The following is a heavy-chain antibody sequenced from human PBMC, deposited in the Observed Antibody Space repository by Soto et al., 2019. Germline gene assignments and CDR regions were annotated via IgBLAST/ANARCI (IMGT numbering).Heavy chain of an antibody. Sequence: SETLSLTCTVSGGSISSYYWSWIRQPPGKGLEWIGYIYYSGSTNYNPSLKSRVTISVDTSKNQFSLKLSSVTAADTAVYYCARAPSLCSGGSCYLGTIDYWGQGTLVTVSS. D-gene: IGHD2-15*01. J-gene: IGHJ4*02. CDR1: GGSISSYY. CDR2: IYYSGST. V-gene: IGHV4-59*01. CDR3: ARAPSLCSGGSCYLGTIDY.